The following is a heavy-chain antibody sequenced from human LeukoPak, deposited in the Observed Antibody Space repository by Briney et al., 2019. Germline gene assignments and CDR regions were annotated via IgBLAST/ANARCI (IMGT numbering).Heavy chain of an antibody. CDR2: ISAFNGNT. V-gene: IGHV1-18*01. J-gene: IGHJ5*02. D-gene: IGHD3-9*01. CDR3: ARDGGPDGDSLTGYHFNYFDP. CDR1: GYTFTSYG. Sequence: ASVKVSCKASGYTFTSYGISWVRQAPGQGLEWVGWISAFNGNTNYAQRLQVRVTMTTDTSTSTAYMELTSLKSDDTAVYYCARDGGPDGDSLTGYHFNYFDPWGQGTLVTVSS.